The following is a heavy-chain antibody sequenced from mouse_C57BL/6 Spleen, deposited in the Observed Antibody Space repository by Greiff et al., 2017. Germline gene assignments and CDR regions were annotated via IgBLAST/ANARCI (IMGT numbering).Heavy chain of an antibody. D-gene: IGHD2-3*01. J-gene: IGHJ3*01. CDR1: GFTFNTYA. CDR2: IRSKSSNYAT. CDR3: VRDVIYDGYYPGAY. Sequence: EVKVVESGGGLVQPKGSLKLSCAASGFTFNTYAMHWVRQAPGKGLEWVARIRSKSSNYATYYADSVKDRFTISRDDSQSMLYLQMNNLKTEDTAMYYCVRDVIYDGYYPGAYWGQGTLVTVSA. V-gene: IGHV10-3*01.